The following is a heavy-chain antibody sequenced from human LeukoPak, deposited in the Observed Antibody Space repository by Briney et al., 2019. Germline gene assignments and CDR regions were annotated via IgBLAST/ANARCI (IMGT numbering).Heavy chain of an antibody. V-gene: IGHV4-59*01. Sequence: PSETLSLTCTVSGGSISSYYWSWIRQPPGKGLEWIGYIYYSGSTNYNPPLKSRVTISVDTSKNQSSLKLSSVTAADTAVYYCARDAPRSSSWYGLRDYWGQGTLVTVSS. CDR1: GGSISSYY. CDR3: ARDAPRSSSWYGLRDY. J-gene: IGHJ4*02. D-gene: IGHD6-13*01. CDR2: IYYSGST.